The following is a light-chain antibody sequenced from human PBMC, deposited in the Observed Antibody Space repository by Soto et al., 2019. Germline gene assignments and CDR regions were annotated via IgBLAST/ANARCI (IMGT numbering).Light chain of an antibody. CDR1: QGIRND. J-gene: IGKJ5*01. CDR3: QKSYITPVT. CDR2: AAS. Sequence: DIQMPPSPSSLSASVGARVTITCRASQGIRNDLGWYQQKPGKATKRLIYAASSLQSGVPSRFSGSGSGTDFTLTISSLQAEEFGIYYCQKSYITPVTVGKGKRLAIK. V-gene: IGKV1-39*01.